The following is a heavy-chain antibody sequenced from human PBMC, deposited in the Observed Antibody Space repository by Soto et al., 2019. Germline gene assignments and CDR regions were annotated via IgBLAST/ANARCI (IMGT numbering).Heavy chain of an antibody. D-gene: IGHD2-8*01. V-gene: IGHV3-30*18. CDR2: ISYDGSNK. Sequence: PGGSLRLSCAASGFTFSDAWINWVRQAPGKGLEWVAVISYDGSNKYYADSVKGRFTISRDNSKNTLYLQMNSLRAEDTAVYYCAKDVQKVLMGLNWFDPWGQGTLVTVSS. CDR3: AKDVQKVLMGLNWFDP. J-gene: IGHJ5*02. CDR1: GFTFSDAW.